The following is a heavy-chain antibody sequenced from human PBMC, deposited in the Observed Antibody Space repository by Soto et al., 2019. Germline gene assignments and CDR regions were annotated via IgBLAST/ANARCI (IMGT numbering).Heavy chain of an antibody. Sequence: SETLSLTCTVSNDSVTINSYYWIGIRQHPGKGLEWIGYIYYRGITHYNPSLKSRVSMSVDTSKNQVSLRLSSVTAADTAVYYCARALGRSPLSAWGQGTLVTVSS. CDR1: NDSVTINSYY. CDR3: ARALGRSPLSA. J-gene: IGHJ5*02. CDR2: IYYRGIT. V-gene: IGHV4-31*03.